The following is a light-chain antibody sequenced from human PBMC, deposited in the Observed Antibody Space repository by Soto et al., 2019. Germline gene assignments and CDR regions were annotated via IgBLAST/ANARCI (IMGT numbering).Light chain of an antibody. CDR1: QSVGSA. Sequence: DIVLTQSPATLSLSPGDRATLSCRASQSVGSALAWYKQQPGQAPRLLIHDAAYSASGIPERFSGSGSGTAFTLSISSLEPDDFAVYYCQQCSSCPRSFGRGTKVEVK. J-gene: IGKJ1*01. V-gene: IGKV3-11*01. CDR2: DAA. CDR3: QQCSSCPRS.